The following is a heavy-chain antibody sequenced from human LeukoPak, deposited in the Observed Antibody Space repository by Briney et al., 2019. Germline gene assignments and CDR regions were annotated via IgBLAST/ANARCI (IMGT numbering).Heavy chain of an antibody. CDR1: GFTFSSYS. V-gene: IGHV3-21*01. CDR3: ASSPNYDILTGYPRDY. D-gene: IGHD3-9*01. Sequence: GGSLRLSCAASGFTFSSYSMNWDRQAPGKGLEWVSSISSSSSYIYYADSVKGRFTISRDNAKNSLYLQMNSLRAEDTAVYYCASSPNYDILTGYPRDYWGQGTLVTVSS. J-gene: IGHJ4*02. CDR2: ISSSSSYI.